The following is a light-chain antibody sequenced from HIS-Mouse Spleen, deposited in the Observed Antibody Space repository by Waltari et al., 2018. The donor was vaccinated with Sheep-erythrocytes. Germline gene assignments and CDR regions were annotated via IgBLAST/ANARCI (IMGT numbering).Light chain of an antibody. CDR2: AAS. CDR3: QQSYSTPQFT. Sequence: DIQMTQSPSSLSASVGDRVTITCRASQSISSYLNWYQQKPGKAPKLLIYAASSLQSGVPSRFSGSESVKDFTLTISSLQPEDFATYYCQQSYSTPQFTFGPGTKVDIK. J-gene: IGKJ3*01. CDR1: QSISSY. V-gene: IGKV1-39*01.